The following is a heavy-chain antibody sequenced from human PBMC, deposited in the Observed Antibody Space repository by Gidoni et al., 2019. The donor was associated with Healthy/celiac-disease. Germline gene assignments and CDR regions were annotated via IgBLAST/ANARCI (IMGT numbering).Heavy chain of an antibody. J-gene: IGHJ4*02. CDR1: GVTSSSSS. Sequence: EVQLVASVGGMVKPGGSVRLSCAASGVTSSSSSMTLVRQAPGKGLGWVTSISSSRSYIYYAALVKGRFTISRDNAKNSLYLQMNSLRAEDTAVYYCARGGGWLQFSYFDYWGQGTLVTVSS. D-gene: IGHD5-12*01. CDR3: ARGGGWLQFSYFDY. CDR2: ISSSRSYI. V-gene: IGHV3-21*01.